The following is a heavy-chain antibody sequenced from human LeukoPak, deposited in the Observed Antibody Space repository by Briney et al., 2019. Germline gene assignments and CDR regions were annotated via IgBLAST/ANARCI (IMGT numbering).Heavy chain of an antibody. V-gene: IGHV3-7*01. D-gene: IGHD2-2*01. CDR2: IQQHGSET. CDR3: ATYSSSNGREFQY. CDR1: GFTFSNYW. Sequence: GGSLRLSCAASGFTFSNYWMSWVRQAPGKGLEWVANIQQHGSETYYGDSVKGRFTISRDNAKNSLYLQMNSLRAEDTAVYHCATYSSSNGREFQYWGQGTLVTVSS. J-gene: IGHJ1*01.